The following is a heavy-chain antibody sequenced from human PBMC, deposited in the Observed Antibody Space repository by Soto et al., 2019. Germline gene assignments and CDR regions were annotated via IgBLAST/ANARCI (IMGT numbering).Heavy chain of an antibody. CDR1: GFTFSTYA. D-gene: IGHD1-26*01. CDR2: IGPSGDIT. V-gene: IGHV3-23*01. J-gene: IGHJ4*02. Sequence: EVQVLESGGDLVQPGGSLRLSCAASGFTFSTYAMSWVRQAPGKGLEWVSAIGPSGDITYYADSVKGRFTISRDNSKNTLFLQMSSLRADDTAVYYCVAISRYSGWSGDYWGQGTLVTVSS. CDR3: VAISRYSGWSGDY.